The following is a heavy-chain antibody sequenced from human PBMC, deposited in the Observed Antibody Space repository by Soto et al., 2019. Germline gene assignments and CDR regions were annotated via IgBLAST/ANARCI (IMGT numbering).Heavy chain of an antibody. V-gene: IGHV3-23*01. D-gene: IGHD6-19*01. CDR1: GYTFSSYA. Sequence: EVQLLESGGGLVQPGGSLRLSCAASGYTFSSYAMSWVRQAPGKGLEWVSAISGSGGSTYYADSVKGRFTISRDNPKNTLYLQMNSLRAEDTAVYYCAKDGGYSSGRNLDYWGQGTLVTVSS. J-gene: IGHJ4*02. CDR3: AKDGGYSSGRNLDY. CDR2: ISGSGGST.